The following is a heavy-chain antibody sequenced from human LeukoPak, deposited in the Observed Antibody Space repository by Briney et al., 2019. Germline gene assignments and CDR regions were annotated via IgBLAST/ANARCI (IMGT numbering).Heavy chain of an antibody. CDR3: ASLERRPRPSEDY. CDR2: ISWDGGIT. V-gene: IGHV3-43*01. CDR1: GFTFHHYS. Sequence: GGSLRLSCAASGFTFHHYSMHWVRQPPGKGLEWVSLISWDGGITYYADSVRGRFTISRDNSKNTLYLQMNSLRAEDTAVYYCASLERRPRPSEDYWGQGTLVTVSS. J-gene: IGHJ4*02. D-gene: IGHD6-6*01.